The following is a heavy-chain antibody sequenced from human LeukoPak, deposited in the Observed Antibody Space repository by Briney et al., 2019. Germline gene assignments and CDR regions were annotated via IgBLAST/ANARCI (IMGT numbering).Heavy chain of an antibody. CDR2: INPSGGST. Sequence: ASVKVSCKASGGTFSSYAISWVRQAPGQGLEWMGIINPSGGSTSYAQKFQGRVTMTRDMSTSTVYMELSSLRSEDTAVYYCAREHGGGWDDYYYYMDVWGKGTTVTVSS. CDR3: AREHGGGWDDYYYYMDV. D-gene: IGHD2-15*01. V-gene: IGHV1-46*01. CDR1: GGTFSSYA. J-gene: IGHJ6*03.